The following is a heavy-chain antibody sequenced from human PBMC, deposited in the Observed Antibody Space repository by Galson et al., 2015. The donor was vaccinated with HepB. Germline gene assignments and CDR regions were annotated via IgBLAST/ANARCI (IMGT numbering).Heavy chain of an antibody. Sequence: LSLTCTVSGGSISSSSYYWGWIRQPPGKGLEWIGSIYYSGSTYYNPSLKSRVTISVDTSKNQFSLKLSSVTAADTAVYYCARLRMTTVTTHDAFDIWGQGTTVTVSS. J-gene: IGHJ3*02. CDR3: ARLRMTTVTTHDAFDI. V-gene: IGHV4-39*01. CDR2: IYYSGST. CDR1: GGSISSSSYY. D-gene: IGHD4-17*01.